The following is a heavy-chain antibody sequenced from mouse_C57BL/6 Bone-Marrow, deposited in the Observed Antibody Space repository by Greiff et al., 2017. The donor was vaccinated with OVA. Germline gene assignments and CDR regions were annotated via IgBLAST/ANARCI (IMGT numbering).Heavy chain of an antibody. Sequence: EVQLQQSGPELVKPGASVKIPCKASGYTFTDYNMDWVKQSHGKSLEWIGDINPNNGGTIYNQKFKGKATLTVDKSSSTAYMELRSLTSEDTAVYYCARWNCDPYYYAMDYWGQGTSVTVSS. V-gene: IGHV1-18*01. CDR3: ARWNCDPYYYAMDY. CDR1: GYTFTDYN. CDR2: INPNNGGT. J-gene: IGHJ4*01. D-gene: IGHD4-1*01.